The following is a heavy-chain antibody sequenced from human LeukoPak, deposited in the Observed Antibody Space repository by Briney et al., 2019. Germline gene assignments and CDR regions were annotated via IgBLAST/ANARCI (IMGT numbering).Heavy chain of an antibody. CDR2: IWYDGSKK. D-gene: IGHD1-7*01. CDR1: GFTFSSYG. J-gene: IGHJ3*02. Sequence: PGRSLRLSCAASGFTFSSYGIHWVRQAPGKGLEWVAVIWYDGSKKYYADSVKGRFTISRDNSKNTLYLQMNSLRAEDTAVYYCAKARVVELYAFDIWGQGTMVTVSS. V-gene: IGHV3-33*06. CDR3: AKARVVELYAFDI.